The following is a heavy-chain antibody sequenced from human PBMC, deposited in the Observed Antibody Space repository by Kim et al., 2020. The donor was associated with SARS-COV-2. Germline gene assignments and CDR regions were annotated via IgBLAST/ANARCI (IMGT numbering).Heavy chain of an antibody. D-gene: IGHD2-21*02. CDR2: ITSNRETI. J-gene: IGHJ5*02. V-gene: IGHV3-48*01. CDR3: ARGLPFCGGDCP. CDR1: GFTFSTYD. Sequence: GGSLRLSCAATGFTFSTYDMHWVRQAPGKGLECVSYITSNRETIFYADSVKGRFTISRDNAKNSLYLQMNSLRAEDTAVYYCARGLPFCGGDCPWGRGTLVTVSS.